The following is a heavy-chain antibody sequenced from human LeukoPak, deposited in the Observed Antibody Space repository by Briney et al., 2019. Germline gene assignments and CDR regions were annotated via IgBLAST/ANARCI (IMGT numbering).Heavy chain of an antibody. CDR3: ATVRGDYSFDY. CDR1: GFTVSNNY. V-gene: IGHV3-66*01. D-gene: IGHD4-17*01. J-gene: IGHJ4*02. CDR2: IYSGYST. Sequence: GGSLRLSCAASGFTVSNNYMSWVRQAPGKGLEWVSVIYSGYSTYYADSVKGRFTISRDNSKNTLYLQMNSLRAEDTAVHYCATVRGDYSFDYWGQGTLVTVSS.